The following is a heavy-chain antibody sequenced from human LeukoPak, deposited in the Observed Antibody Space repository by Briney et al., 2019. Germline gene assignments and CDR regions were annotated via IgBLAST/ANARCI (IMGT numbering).Heavy chain of an antibody. V-gene: IGHV3-23*01. Sequence: GGTLRLSCAASGFTFSSYGMSWVRQAPGKGLEWVSAISGSGGSTYYADSVKGRFTISRDNAKNSLYLQMNSLRAEDTAVYYCASQLYSYGYAYWGQGTLVTVSS. CDR2: ISGSGGST. J-gene: IGHJ4*02. CDR3: ASQLYSYGYAY. D-gene: IGHD5-18*01. CDR1: GFTFSSYG.